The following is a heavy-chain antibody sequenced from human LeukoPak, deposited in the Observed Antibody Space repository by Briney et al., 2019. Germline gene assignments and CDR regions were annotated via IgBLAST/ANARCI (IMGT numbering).Heavy chain of an antibody. Sequence: GRSLRLSCTASGFTFGDYAMSWVRQAPGKGLEWVGFIRSKAYGGTTEYAASVKGRSTISRDNAKNSLYLQMNSLRAEDTAVYYCARSGSSSAFDIWGQGTMVTVSS. J-gene: IGHJ3*02. V-gene: IGHV3-49*04. CDR1: GFTFGDYA. CDR2: IRSKAYGGTT. CDR3: ARSGSSSAFDI. D-gene: IGHD6-6*01.